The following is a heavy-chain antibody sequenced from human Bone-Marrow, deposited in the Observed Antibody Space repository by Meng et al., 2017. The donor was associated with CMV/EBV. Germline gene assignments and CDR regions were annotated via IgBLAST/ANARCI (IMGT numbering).Heavy chain of an antibody. Sequence: SGFAFSSYSMNWVRQAPGKGLEWVSSISSGSSYIYYADSVKGRFTISRDNAKNSLYLQMNSLRAEDTAVYYCARAYTYSYGYPLDYWGQGTLVTVSS. J-gene: IGHJ4*02. CDR1: GFAFSSYS. D-gene: IGHD5-18*01. V-gene: IGHV3-21*01. CDR3: ARAYTYSYGYPLDY. CDR2: ISSGSSYI.